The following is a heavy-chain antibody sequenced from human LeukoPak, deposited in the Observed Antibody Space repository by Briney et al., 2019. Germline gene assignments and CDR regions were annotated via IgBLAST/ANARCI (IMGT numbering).Heavy chain of an antibody. CDR3: ARQPPSYGDLFDY. Sequence: GESLKISCKGSGYSFTSYWTGWVRQMPGKGLEWMGIIYPGDSDTRYSPSFQGQVTISADKSISTAYLQWSSLKASDTAMYYCARQPPSYGDLFDYWGQGTLVTVSS. V-gene: IGHV5-51*01. CDR1: GYSFTSYW. J-gene: IGHJ4*02. CDR2: IYPGDSDT. D-gene: IGHD4-17*01.